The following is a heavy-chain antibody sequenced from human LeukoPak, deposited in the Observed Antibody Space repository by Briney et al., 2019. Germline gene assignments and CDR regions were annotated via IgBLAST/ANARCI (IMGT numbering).Heavy chain of an antibody. D-gene: IGHD6-13*01. J-gene: IGHJ4*02. CDR1: GGSISSYY. Sequence: SETLSLTCTVSGGSISSYYWSWIRQPPGKGLEWIGYIYYSGSTNYNPSLKSRVTISVDTSKNQFSLKPSSVTAADTAVYYCARRIAADYWGQGTLVTVSS. V-gene: IGHV4-59*12. CDR2: IYYSGST. CDR3: ARRIAADY.